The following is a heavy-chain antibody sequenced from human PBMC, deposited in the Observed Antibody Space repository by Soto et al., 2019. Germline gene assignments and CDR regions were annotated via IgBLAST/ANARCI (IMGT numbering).Heavy chain of an antibody. CDR1: GFTFSSSG. V-gene: IGHV3-30*02. Sequence: PGGSLRLSCAASGFTFSSSGMHWVRQSPGKGLEWVAVIWYDGSNKYYADSVKGRFTISRDNSKNTLYLQMNSLRAEDTAVYYCAKDLHRVPLSYYYYYGMHVWGQGNTVTVSS. CDR2: IWYDGSNK. CDR3: AKDLHRVPLSYYYYYGMHV. J-gene: IGHJ6*02.